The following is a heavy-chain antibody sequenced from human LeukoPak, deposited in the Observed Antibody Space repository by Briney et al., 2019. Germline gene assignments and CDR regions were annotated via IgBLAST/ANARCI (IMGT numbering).Heavy chain of an antibody. J-gene: IGHJ6*02. CDR1: GGTFSSYT. CDR3: ARDQAVVVAAEDYYGMDV. CDR2: IIPIFGIA. D-gene: IGHD2-15*01. V-gene: IGHV1-69*04. Sequence: SVKVSCKASGGTFSSYTISWVRQAPGQGLEWVGRIIPIFGIANYAQKFQRRVTITADKSTSTAYMELSSLRSEDTAVYYCARDQAVVVAAEDYYGMDVWGQGTTVTVSS.